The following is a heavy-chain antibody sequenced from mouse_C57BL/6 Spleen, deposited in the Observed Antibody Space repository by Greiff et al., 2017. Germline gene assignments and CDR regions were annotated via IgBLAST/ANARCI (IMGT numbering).Heavy chain of an antibody. V-gene: IGHV1-26*01. CDR3: ARNYYSSSPPYYFDY. CDR2: INPNNGGT. Sequence: VQLQQSGPELVKPGASVKISCKASGYTFTDYYMNWVKQSHGKSLEWIGDINPNNGGTSYNQKFKGKATLTVDKSSSTAYMELRSLTSEDSAVYYCARNYYSSSPPYYFDYWGQGTTLTVSS. D-gene: IGHD1-1*01. J-gene: IGHJ2*01. CDR1: GYTFTDYY.